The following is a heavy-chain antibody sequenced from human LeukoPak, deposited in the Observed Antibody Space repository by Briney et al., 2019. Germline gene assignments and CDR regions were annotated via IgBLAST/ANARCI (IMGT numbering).Heavy chain of an antibody. CDR2: ISYDGSNK. CDR1: GFTFSSYG. D-gene: IGHD5-12*01. V-gene: IGHV3-30*18. CDR3: AKEGGGYSGYDNNWFDP. J-gene: IGHJ5*02. Sequence: PGRSLRLSCAASGFTFSSYGMHWVRQAPGKGLEWVAVISYDGSNKCYADSVKGRFTISRDNSKNTLYLQMNSLRAEDTAVYYCAKEGGGYSGYDNNWFDPWGQGTLVTVPS.